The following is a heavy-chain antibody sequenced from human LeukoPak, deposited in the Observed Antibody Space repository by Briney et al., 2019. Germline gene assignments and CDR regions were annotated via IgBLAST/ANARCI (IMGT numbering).Heavy chain of an antibody. D-gene: IGHD3-3*01. J-gene: IGHJ6*03. V-gene: IGHV4-4*07. CDR1: GGSISSYY. Sequence: SETLSLTCTVSGGSISSYYWSWIRQPAGKGLEWVGRIYTSGSTNYNPPLKSRVTMSVDTSKNQFSLKLSSVTAADTAVYYCAREGDFWSGYSPHDYMDVWGKGTTVTVSS. CDR2: IYTSGST. CDR3: AREGDFWSGYSPHDYMDV.